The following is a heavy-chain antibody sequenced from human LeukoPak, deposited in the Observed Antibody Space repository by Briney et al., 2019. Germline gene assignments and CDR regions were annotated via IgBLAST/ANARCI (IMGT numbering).Heavy chain of an antibody. V-gene: IGHV3-48*01. CDR3: ARGGDFY. J-gene: IGHJ4*02. CDR2: ISPSSSTI. D-gene: IGHD3-3*01. Sequence: PGGSLRLSCAASGFTFSSYGMNWVRQAPGKGLEWVSYISPSSSTIYYADSVKGRFTISRDNAKNSLYLQMNSLRADDTAVYYCARGGDFYWGQGTLVTVSS. CDR1: GFTFSSYG.